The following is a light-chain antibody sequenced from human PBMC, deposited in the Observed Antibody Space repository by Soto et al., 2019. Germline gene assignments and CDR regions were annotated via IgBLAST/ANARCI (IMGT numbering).Light chain of an antibody. CDR1: SSDIGTYNY. CDR3: SSYTASTTPYV. Sequence: QSALTQHASVSGSPGQSITISCIGTSSDIGTYNYVSWYQQHPGKAPKLMLYEVSNRPSGVSNRFSGSKSGITASLTISGLQAEDEADYYCSSYTASTTPYVFGTGTKVTVL. CDR2: EVS. J-gene: IGLJ1*01. V-gene: IGLV2-14*01.